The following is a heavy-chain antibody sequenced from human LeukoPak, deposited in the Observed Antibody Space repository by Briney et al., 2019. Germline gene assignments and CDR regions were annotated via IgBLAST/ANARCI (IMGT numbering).Heavy chain of an antibody. Sequence: GASVKVSCKASGYTFTGYYMHWVRQAPGQGLEWMGWINPNSGGTNYAQKFQGRVTMTRDTSISTAYMELSSLRSDDTAVYYCARDKYHGYYALGYWGQGTLVTVSS. J-gene: IGHJ4*02. CDR3: ARDKYHGYYALGY. CDR2: INPNSGGT. D-gene: IGHD3-10*01. CDR1: GYTFTGYY. V-gene: IGHV1-2*02.